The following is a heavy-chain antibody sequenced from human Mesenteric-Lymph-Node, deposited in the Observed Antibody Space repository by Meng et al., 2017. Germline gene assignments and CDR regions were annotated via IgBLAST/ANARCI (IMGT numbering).Heavy chain of an antibody. V-gene: IGHV3-30*04. CDR2: ISYDGSNK. CDR1: GFTFSSYA. J-gene: IGHJ2*01. D-gene: IGHD3-10*01. Sequence: GESLKISCAASGFTFSSYAMHWVRQAPGKGLEWVAVISYDGSNKYYADSVKGRFTISRDNSKNTLYLQMNSLRAEDTAVYFCAKDFVTYGSSYFDLWGRGTLVTVSS. CDR3: AKDFVTYGSSYFDL.